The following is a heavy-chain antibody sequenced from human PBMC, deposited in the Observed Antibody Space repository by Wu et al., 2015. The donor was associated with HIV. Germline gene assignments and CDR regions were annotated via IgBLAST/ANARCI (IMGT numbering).Heavy chain of an antibody. CDR1: GGTLNNYA. Sequence: VQLVQSGTEVKKPGSSVKVSCKASGGTLNNYAISWVRQAPGQGLEWMGRIIPVFGITKYTQEFEGRVSITADESTNTAYMELRSLRSEDTALYYCAREIEDPAIMVRAGFDPWGQGTLVTVSS. CDR3: AREIEDPAIMVRAGFDP. CDR2: IIPVFGIT. V-gene: IGHV1-69*13. J-gene: IGHJ5*02. D-gene: IGHD3-10*01.